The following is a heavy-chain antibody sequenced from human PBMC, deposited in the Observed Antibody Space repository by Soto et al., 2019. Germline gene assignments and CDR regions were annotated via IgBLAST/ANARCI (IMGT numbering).Heavy chain of an antibody. CDR3: TTDGVIVGAAVFDY. CDR1: GFTFGDYA. Sequence: GGSLRLSCTASGFTFGDYAMSWFRQAPGKGLEWVGLIKSKTYGGTTEYAASVKGRFTISRDDSKNTLYLQMNSLKTEDTAVYYCTTDGVIVGAAVFDYWGQGTLVTVS. J-gene: IGHJ4*02. D-gene: IGHD1-26*01. CDR2: IKSKTYGGTT. V-gene: IGHV3-49*03.